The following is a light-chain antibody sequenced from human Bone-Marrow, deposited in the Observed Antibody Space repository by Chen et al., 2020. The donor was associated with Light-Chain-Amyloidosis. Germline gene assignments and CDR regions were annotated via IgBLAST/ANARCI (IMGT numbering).Light chain of an antibody. CDR2: RDT. Sequence: SYELTQPPSVSVSPGQTARITCSGDDLPTKYAYWYQQKPGQAPVMVIHRDTERRSGISERFSGSTSRTTATLTISGVQAEDEADYHCQSADSSGTYEVIFGGGTKLTVL. CDR1: DLPTKY. CDR3: QSADSSGTYEVI. J-gene: IGLJ2*01. V-gene: IGLV3-25*03.